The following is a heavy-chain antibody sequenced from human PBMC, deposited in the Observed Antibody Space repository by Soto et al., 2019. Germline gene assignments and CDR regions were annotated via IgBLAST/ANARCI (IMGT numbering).Heavy chain of an antibody. J-gene: IGHJ6*02. V-gene: IGHV1-2*04. CDR2: INPKSGGT. CDR1: GYSFTDYH. D-gene: IGHD2-8*01. CDR3: ARGHSTDCSNGVCSFFYNHEMDV. Sequence: GASVKVSCKASGYSFTDYHIHWVRQAPGQGLEWLGRINPKSGGTSTAQKFQGWVTMTRDRSISTVYMELTRLRSDDTAVYFCARGHSTDCSNGVCSFFYNHEMDVWGQATTVTVS.